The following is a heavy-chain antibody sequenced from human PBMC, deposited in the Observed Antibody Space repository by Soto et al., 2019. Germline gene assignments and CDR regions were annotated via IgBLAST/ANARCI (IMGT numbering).Heavy chain of an antibody. CDR1: GFSLSNGRMG. D-gene: IGHD1-1*01. V-gene: IGHV2-26*03. Sequence: QVTLKESGPVLVKPTETLTLTCTISGFSLSNGRMGVSWIRQSPGKALEWLAHIFSDAERSYSSSMQSRLTISTDTSGTQVVLSMTNMDPVDTGTYFCVRMNADTYSHYYAMDVWGQGTTVTVFS. CDR3: VRMNADTYSHYYAMDV. J-gene: IGHJ6*02. CDR2: IFSDAER.